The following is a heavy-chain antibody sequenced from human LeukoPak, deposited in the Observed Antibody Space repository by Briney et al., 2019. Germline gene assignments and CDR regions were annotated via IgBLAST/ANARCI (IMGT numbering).Heavy chain of an antibody. CDR1: GFTFSDYY. D-gene: IGHD6-13*01. CDR3: ANPRGIGAAAGTEGFDY. J-gene: IGHJ4*02. Sequence: GGSLRHSCAASGFTFSDYYMSWIRQAPGKGLEWVSAISGSGGSTYYADSVKGRFTISRDNSKNTLYLQMNSLRAEDTAVYYCANPRGIGAAAGTEGFDYWGQGTLVTVSS. CDR2: ISGSGGST. V-gene: IGHV3-23*01.